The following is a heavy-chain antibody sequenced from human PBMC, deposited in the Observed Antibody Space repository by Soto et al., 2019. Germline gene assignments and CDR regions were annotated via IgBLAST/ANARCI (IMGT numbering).Heavy chain of an antibody. D-gene: IGHD6-6*01. Sequence: EVQLAESGGGLAQPGGALRLSCAASGFTLSGYAMEWVRQAPGQGLEYVSGISSNGVGTYYANSVQGRFTISRDNSKNTVYLQMGSLRPEDMAVYYCARRARPDFYYMDGGGKGTTGTVSS. CDR2: ISSNGVGT. CDR1: GFTLSGYA. CDR3: ARRARPDFYYMDG. V-gene: IGHV3-64*01. J-gene: IGHJ6*03.